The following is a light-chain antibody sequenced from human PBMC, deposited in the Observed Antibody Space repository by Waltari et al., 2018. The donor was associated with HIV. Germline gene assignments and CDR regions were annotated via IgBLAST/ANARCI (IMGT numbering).Light chain of an antibody. J-gene: IGLJ2*01. Sequence: QSVLTQPPSVSGAPGQRVTISCTGSSSNIGAGYDVHWYQQLPGTAPKLLIYGNSTRPSGVPYRFSGSKSGTSASLAITGLQAEDEADYYCQSYDSSLSAYVVFGGGTKLTVL. CDR2: GNS. CDR3: QSYDSSLSAYVV. V-gene: IGLV1-40*01. CDR1: SSNIGAGYD.